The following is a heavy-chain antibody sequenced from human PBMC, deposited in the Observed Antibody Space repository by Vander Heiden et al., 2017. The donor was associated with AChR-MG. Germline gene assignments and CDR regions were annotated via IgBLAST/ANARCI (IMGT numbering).Heavy chain of an antibody. D-gene: IGHD3-22*01. CDR1: GFTFGDYA. CDR2: IRSKAYGGTT. Sequence: EVQLVESGGGLVKPGRSLRLSCTASGFTFGDYAMSCVRQAPGKGLEWVGFIRSKAYGGTTEDAASVKGRFTISRDDAKSIAYMQMKRMKTEDTAVYYATMDHGGITMTTWGQGTMVTVSS. CDR3: TMDHGGITMTT. V-gene: IGHV3-49*04. J-gene: IGHJ5*02.